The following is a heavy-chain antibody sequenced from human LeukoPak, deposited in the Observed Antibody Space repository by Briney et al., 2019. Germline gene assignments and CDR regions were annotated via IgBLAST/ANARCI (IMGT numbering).Heavy chain of an antibody. CDR1: GFTFSSYA. CDR3: ARAKSTKYYFDY. Sequence: GGSLRLSCAVSGFTFSSYAMHWVRQAPGKGLEWVAVISYDGSNKYYADSVKGRFTISRDNSKNTLYLQMNSLRAEDTAVYYCARAKSTKYYFDYWGQETLVTVSS. V-gene: IGHV3-30-3*01. CDR2: ISYDGSNK. J-gene: IGHJ4*02.